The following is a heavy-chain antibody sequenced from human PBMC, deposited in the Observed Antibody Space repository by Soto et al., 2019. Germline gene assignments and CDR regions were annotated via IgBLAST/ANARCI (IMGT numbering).Heavy chain of an antibody. CDR3: ARARPAALSSVNSLYYCDAVDV. Sequence: EVQLVEAGGGLVQPGGSLRLSCAASGFTITSHYMTWVRQAPGKGLEWVSVIYSGGDTYYADSVKGRFNISRDNSNNTLYLQLTSVSEEDTGIYFCARARPAALSSVNSLYYCDAVDVWGRGTAINVSS. CDR1: GFTITSHY. J-gene: IGHJ6*01. V-gene: IGHV3-66*01. CDR2: IYSGGDT. D-gene: IGHD6-25*01.